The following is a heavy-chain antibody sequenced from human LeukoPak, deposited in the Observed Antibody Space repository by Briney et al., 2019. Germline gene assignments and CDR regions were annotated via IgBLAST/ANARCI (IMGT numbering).Heavy chain of an antibody. CDR2: TNSDESST. CDR1: GFTFSDHN. D-gene: IGHD3-9*01. CDR3: ARGPSAYFEDY. Sequence: GGSPRLSCAASGFTFSDHNMHWVRQAPGKGLVWVSRTNSDESSTTYADSVKGRFTISRDSAKNTLYLQMNSLRAEDTAVYYCARGPSAYFEDYWGQGTLVTVSS. J-gene: IGHJ4*02. V-gene: IGHV3-74*01.